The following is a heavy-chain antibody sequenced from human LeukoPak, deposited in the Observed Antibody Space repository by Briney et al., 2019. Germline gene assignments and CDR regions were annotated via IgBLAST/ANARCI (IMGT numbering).Heavy chain of an antibody. D-gene: IGHD3-16*02. V-gene: IGHV3-23*01. CDR3: AKAGIMITFGGVIVRSHFDY. J-gene: IGHJ4*02. CDR1: GFSIYTYT. CDR2: IRNSDGMT. Sequence: GGSLRLSCDASGFSIYTYTMYWVRQAPGQGLEWVSGIRNSDGMTYYADSVKGRFTISRDNSKNTLYLQMNSMRAEDTDVYYCAKAGIMITFGGVIVRSHFDYWGQGTLVTVSS.